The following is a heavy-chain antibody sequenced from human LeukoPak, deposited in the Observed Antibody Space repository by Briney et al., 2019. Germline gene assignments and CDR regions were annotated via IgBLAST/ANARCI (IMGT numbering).Heavy chain of an antibody. CDR2: ISSGSTTI. J-gene: IGHJ4*02. CDR3: ARGRGGDYVPSRFDY. V-gene: IGHV3-48*01. Sequence: GGSLRLSCAASGFTFTKYSMHWVRQTPGKGLERVSYISSGSTTIYYTDSVKGRFTISRDNAKNSLYLQMNSLRAEDTALYYCARGRGGDYVPSRFDYWGQGTLVTVSS. CDR1: GFTFTKYS. D-gene: IGHD4-17*01.